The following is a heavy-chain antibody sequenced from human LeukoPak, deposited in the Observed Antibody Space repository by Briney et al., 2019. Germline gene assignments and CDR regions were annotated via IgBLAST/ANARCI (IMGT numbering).Heavy chain of an antibody. Sequence: ASVKVSCTASGYTFTSYDINWVRQATGQGLEWMGWMNPNSGNTGYAQKFQGRVTMTRNTSISTAYMELSSLRSEDTAVYYCARDNDSRDPPHFDYWGQGTLVTVSS. J-gene: IGHJ4*02. CDR2: MNPNSGNT. D-gene: IGHD3-16*01. CDR1: GYTFTSYD. V-gene: IGHV1-8*01. CDR3: ARDNDSRDPPHFDY.